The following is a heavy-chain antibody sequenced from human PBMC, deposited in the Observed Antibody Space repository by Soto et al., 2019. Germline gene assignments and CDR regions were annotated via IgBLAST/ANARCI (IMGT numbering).Heavy chain of an antibody. CDR2: INDRGSI. V-gene: IGHV4-34*01. CDR3: ARESHDILTGPRWVWYFDL. J-gene: IGHJ2*01. Sequence: QVQLQQWGAGPLRPLETLSLTCGVSGGSFSGYYWAWIRQSPGKGLEWIGEINDRGSINYNPSLKSRVSISVDTSKNHYSLNLRSVTAADTAVYYCARESHDILTGPRWVWYFDLWGRVTLVTVSS. CDR1: GGSFSGYY. D-gene: IGHD3-9*01.